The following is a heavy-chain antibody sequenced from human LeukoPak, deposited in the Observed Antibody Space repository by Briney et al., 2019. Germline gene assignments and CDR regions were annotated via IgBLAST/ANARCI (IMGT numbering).Heavy chain of an antibody. CDR1: GDSVSTYF. J-gene: IGHJ5*02. D-gene: IGHD2/OR15-2a*01. Sequence: PSETLSLTCTVSGDSVSTYFWSWIRQPPGKGLEWIGYIYYTGSTNSNPSLERRVTISVDTSKNQFSLKLTSVTAADTAVYYCARHNRRSIGDWFHPRGPGTLVTVSS. CDR2: IYYTGST. CDR3: ARHNRRSIGDWFHP. V-gene: IGHV4-59*08.